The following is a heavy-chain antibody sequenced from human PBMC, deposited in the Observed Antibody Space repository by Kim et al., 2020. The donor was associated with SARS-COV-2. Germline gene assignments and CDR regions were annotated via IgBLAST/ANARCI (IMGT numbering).Heavy chain of an antibody. V-gene: IGHV1-69*13. CDR2: IIPIFGTA. CDR3: ARDGGHERDGYNFENFDH. D-gene: IGHD5-12*01. J-gene: IGHJ4*02. Sequence: SVKVSCKASGGTFSSYAISWVRQAPGQGLEWMGGIIPIFGTANYAQKFQGRVTITADESTSTAYMELSSLRSEDTAVYYCARDGGHERDGYNFENFDHWGQGTLVTVSS. CDR1: GGTFSSYA.